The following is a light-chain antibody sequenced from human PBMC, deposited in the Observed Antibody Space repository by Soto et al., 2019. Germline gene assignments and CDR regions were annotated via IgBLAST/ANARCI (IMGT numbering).Light chain of an antibody. CDR2: EAS. J-gene: IGKJ1*01. CDR1: QSISSW. Sequence: DIQMTQFPSTLSASVGDRVTITCRASQSISSWLAWYLQKAGKAPRLLIHEASSLQSGVPSRFSGSGSGTEFTLTISGLQPDDVATYYCQQYHRYPITFGQGTKVEIK. CDR3: QQYHRYPIT. V-gene: IGKV1-5*03.